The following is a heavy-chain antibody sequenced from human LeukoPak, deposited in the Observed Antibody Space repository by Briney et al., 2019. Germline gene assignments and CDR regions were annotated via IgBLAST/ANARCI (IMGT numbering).Heavy chain of an antibody. CDR1: GGSFSGYY. D-gene: IGHD3-10*01. CDR3: ARGQTETMVRGTLDY. Sequence: SKTLSLTCAVYGGSFSGYYWSWIRQPPGKGLEWIGEINHSGSTNYNPSLKSRVTISVDTSKNQFSLKLSSVTAADTAVYYCARGQTETMVRGTLDYWGQGTLVTVSS. V-gene: IGHV4-34*01. CDR2: INHSGST. J-gene: IGHJ4*02.